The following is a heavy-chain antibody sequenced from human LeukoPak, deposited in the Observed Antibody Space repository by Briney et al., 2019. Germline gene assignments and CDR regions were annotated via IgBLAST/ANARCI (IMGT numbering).Heavy chain of an antibody. J-gene: IGHJ3*02. Sequence: GGSLRLSCAASGFTFSSYGMHWVRQAPGKGLEWVAVISYDGSNKYYADSVKGRFTISRDNSKNTLYLQMNSLRAEDTAVYYCARDRLRYCSSTSCGDAFDIWGQGTMVTVSS. D-gene: IGHD2-2*01. CDR1: GFTFSSYG. V-gene: IGHV3-30*03. CDR2: ISYDGSNK. CDR3: ARDRLRYCSSTSCGDAFDI.